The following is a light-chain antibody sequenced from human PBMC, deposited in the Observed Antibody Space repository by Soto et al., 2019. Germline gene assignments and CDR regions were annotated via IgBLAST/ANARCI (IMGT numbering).Light chain of an antibody. CDR1: QSVSSN. V-gene: IGKV3-15*01. CDR2: GAS. CDR3: QQYTNWPPYT. J-gene: IGKJ2*01. Sequence: EIVMTQSPATLSVSPGESATLSCRASQSVSSNLAWYQQKPGQAPRLLIYGASTRATGIPARFSGSGSGTEFTLTISSLQSEDFAVYYWQQYTNWPPYTFGQGTKLEIK.